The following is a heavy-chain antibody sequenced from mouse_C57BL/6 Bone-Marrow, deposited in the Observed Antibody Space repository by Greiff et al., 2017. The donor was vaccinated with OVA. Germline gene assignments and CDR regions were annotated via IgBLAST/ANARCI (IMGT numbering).Heavy chain of an antibody. CDR3: TSYYGSSPDD. CDR1: GFNIKDDY. D-gene: IGHD1-1*01. V-gene: IGHV14-4*01. CDR2: IDPENGDT. Sequence: EVQLQQSGAELVRPGASVKLSCTASGFNIKDDYMHWVKQRPEQGLEWIGWIDPENGDTEYPSKFQGKATITADTSSNTAYLQLSSLTSEDTAVYYCTSYYGSSPDDWGKGTTLTVSS. J-gene: IGHJ2*01.